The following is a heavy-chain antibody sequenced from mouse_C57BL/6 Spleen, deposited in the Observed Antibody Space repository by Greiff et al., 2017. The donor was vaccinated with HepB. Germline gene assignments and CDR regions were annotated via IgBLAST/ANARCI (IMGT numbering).Heavy chain of an antibody. V-gene: IGHV2-2*01. D-gene: IGHD2-4*01. CDR1: GFSLTSYG. CDR3: ALHDYDGIYYAMDY. Sequence: VQLQQSGPGLVQPSQSLSITCTVSGFSLTSYGVHWVRQSPGKGLEWLGVIWSGGSTDYNAAFLSRLSISKDNSKSQVFFKMNSLQADDTAIYYCALHDYDGIYYAMDYWGQGTSVTVSS. CDR2: IWSGGST. J-gene: IGHJ4*01.